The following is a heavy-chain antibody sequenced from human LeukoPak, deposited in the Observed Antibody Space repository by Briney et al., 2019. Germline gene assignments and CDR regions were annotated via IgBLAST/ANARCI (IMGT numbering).Heavy chain of an antibody. Sequence: SETLSLTCAVYGGSLSGYYWSWIRQPPGKGLEWIGEINHSGSTNYNPSLKSRVTISVDTSKNQFSLKLSSVTAADTAVYYCARSRTLKLTGSPYYYYYGMDVWGQGTTVTVSS. CDR1: GGSLSGYY. CDR3: ARSRTLKLTGSPYYYYYGMDV. D-gene: IGHD1-20*01. J-gene: IGHJ6*02. CDR2: INHSGST. V-gene: IGHV4-34*01.